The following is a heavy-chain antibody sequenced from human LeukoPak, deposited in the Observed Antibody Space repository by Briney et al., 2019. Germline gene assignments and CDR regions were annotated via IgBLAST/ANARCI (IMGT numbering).Heavy chain of an antibody. D-gene: IGHD2-21*01. V-gene: IGHV4-30-4*08. Sequence: SETLSLTRTVSGGSLSRGNYYWSWIRQPPGKGLEWMGYIYYSGNTYYNPSLKSRVTISVDTSKNQFSLKLSSVTAADTAVYYCASDCGGDCYPTWGQGTLVTVSS. CDR3: ASDCGGDCYPT. CDR1: GGSLSRGNYY. CDR2: IYYSGNT. J-gene: IGHJ5*02.